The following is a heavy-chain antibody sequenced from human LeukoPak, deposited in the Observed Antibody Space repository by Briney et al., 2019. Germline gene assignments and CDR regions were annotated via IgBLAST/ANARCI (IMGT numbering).Heavy chain of an antibody. CDR1: GYTFTSYG. D-gene: IGHD2/OR15-2a*01. CDR3: ARVDQLSGFDYYYYMDV. CDR2: ISAYNGNT. V-gene: IGHV1-18*01. J-gene: IGHJ6*03. Sequence: ASVKVSCKASGYTFTSYGISWVRQAPGQGLEWMGWISAYNGNTNYAQKLQGRVTMTTDTSTSTAYMELRSLRSDDTAVYYCARVDQLSGFDYYYYMDVWGKGTTVTISS.